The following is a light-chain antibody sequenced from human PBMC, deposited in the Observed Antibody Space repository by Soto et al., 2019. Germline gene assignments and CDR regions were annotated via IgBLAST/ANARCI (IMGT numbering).Light chain of an antibody. CDR1: SSDIGGYKY. J-gene: IGLJ3*02. V-gene: IGLV2-14*01. CDR3: SSFTSISTWV. CDR2: AVS. Sequence: QSALTQPASVSGSPGQSITISCTGTSSDIGGYKYVSWFQHHPGKAPKLMIYAVSNRPSGVSNRFSGSKSGNTASLTISGLQTEDEADYYCSSFTSISTWVFGGGTKLPVL.